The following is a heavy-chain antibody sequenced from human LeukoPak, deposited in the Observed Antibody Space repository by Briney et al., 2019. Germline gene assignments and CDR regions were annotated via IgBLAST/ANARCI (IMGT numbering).Heavy chain of an antibody. D-gene: IGHD3-16*02. CDR3: ARDRDLYPDY. V-gene: IGHV4-59*01. J-gene: IGHJ4*02. CDR2: IYYSGST. Sequence: SETLSLTCTVSGGSISNYYWSWIRQPPGKGLEWIGYIYYSGSTNYNPSLKSRVTISVDTSKNQFSLKLSSVTAADTAVYYCARDRDLYPDYWGQGTLVTVSS. CDR1: GGSISNYY.